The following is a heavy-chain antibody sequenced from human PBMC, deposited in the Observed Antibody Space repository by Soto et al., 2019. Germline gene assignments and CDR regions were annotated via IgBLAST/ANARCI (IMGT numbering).Heavy chain of an antibody. J-gene: IGHJ4*02. V-gene: IGHV4-59*08. CDR2: IYYSGST. Sequence: SETLSLTCTVSGGSISSYYWSWIRQPPGKGLEWIGYIYYSGSTNYNPSLKSRVTISVDTSKNQFSLKLSSVTAADTAVYYCARHPVDTVYYFDYWGQGTLVTVSS. CDR1: GGSISSYY. CDR3: ARHPVDTVYYFDY. D-gene: IGHD5-18*01.